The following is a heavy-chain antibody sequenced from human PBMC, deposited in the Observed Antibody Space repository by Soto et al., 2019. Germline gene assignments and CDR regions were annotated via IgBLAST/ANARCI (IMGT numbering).Heavy chain of an antibody. D-gene: IGHD2-15*01. CDR1: GFTFSSYA. Sequence: GGSLRLSCAASGFTFSSYAMHWVRQAPGKGLEWVAVISYDGSNKYYADSVKGRFTISRDNSKNTLYLQMNSLRAEDTAVYYCARTGYCSGGSCPRAKVAHYYYYGMDVWGQGTTVTVSS. V-gene: IGHV3-30-3*01. CDR3: ARTGYCSGGSCPRAKVAHYYYYGMDV. J-gene: IGHJ6*02. CDR2: ISYDGSNK.